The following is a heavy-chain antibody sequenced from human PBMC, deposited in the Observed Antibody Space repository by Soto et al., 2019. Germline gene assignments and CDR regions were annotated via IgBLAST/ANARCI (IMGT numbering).Heavy chain of an antibody. CDR3: AREGGDSSGYYPFQH. D-gene: IGHD3-22*01. Sequence: GGSLRLSCAASGFTFSNYAMHWVRQAPGKGLEWVAVISYDGSNKYYADSVKGRFTISRDNSKNTLYLQMNSLRAEDTAVYYCAREGGDSSGYYPFQHWGQGTLVTVSS. CDR1: GFTFSNYA. CDR2: ISYDGSNK. J-gene: IGHJ1*01. V-gene: IGHV3-30-3*01.